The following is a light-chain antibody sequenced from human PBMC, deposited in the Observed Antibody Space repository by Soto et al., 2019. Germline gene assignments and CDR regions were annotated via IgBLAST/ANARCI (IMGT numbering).Light chain of an antibody. CDR2: GAS. Sequence: RGLKRSPGTLSLCQGERATLSCRASQSVSSNYLAWYQQKPGQAPRLLIYGASTRATGIPDRFSGSGSGTDFTLTTSRLEPEDSAVYYCQQYASSPTWPFGPGSKVDIK. CDR3: QQYASSPTWP. J-gene: IGKJ3*01. V-gene: IGKV3-20*01. CDR1: QSVSSNY.